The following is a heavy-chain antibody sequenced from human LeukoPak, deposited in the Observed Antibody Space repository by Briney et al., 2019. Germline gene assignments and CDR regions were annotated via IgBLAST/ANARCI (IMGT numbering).Heavy chain of an antibody. CDR2: IYSGGST. V-gene: IGHV3-66*01. J-gene: IGHJ4*02. CDR3: ARVGYSSGWYRQ. Sequence: GGSLRLSCAASGFTVSSNYMSWVRQAPRKGLEWVSVIYSGGSTYYADSVKGRFTISRDNSKNTLYLQMNSLRPEDTAVYYCARVGYSSGWYRQWGQGTLVTVSS. CDR1: GFTVSSNY. D-gene: IGHD6-19*01.